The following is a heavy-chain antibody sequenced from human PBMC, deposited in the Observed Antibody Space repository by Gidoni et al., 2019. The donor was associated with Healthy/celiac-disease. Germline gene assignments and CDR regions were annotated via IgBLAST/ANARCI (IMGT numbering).Heavy chain of an antibody. CDR2: INHTGST. D-gene: IGHD6-6*01. CDR1: GGSSTGYY. CDR3: ARLAGSDSSSSIAIDY. V-gene: IGHV4-34*01. Sequence: QVQLRQLGAGLLNPSDTLSPTCAVYGGSSTGYYWRCSRQPPGKGLEWIGEINHTGSTNYDPSLKSRVTISVDTSKNQFSLKLSSVTAADTAVYYCARLAGSDSSSSIAIDYWGQGTLVTVSS. J-gene: IGHJ4*02.